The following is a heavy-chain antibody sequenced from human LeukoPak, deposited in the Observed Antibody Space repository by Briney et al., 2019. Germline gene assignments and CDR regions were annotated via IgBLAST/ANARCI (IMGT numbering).Heavy chain of an antibody. Sequence: GGSLRLSCAASGFTFSSYAMSWVRQAPGKGLEWVSAISGSGGSTYYADSVKGRFTISRDNSKNTLYLQMNSLRAEDTAVYYCASEIAENWGCGLRGHPCDYWGQGTLVTVSS. CDR3: ASEIAENWGCGLRGHPCDY. CDR1: GFTFSSYA. D-gene: IGHD7-27*01. V-gene: IGHV3-23*01. J-gene: IGHJ4*02. CDR2: ISGSGGST.